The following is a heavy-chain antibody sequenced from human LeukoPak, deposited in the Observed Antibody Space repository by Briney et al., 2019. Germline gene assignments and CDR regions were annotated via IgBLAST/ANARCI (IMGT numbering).Heavy chain of an antibody. CDR1: GYSINSDYY. CDR3: ARTTRITTIGAYDWFDP. V-gene: IGHV4-38-2*02. Sequence: PSETLSLTCTVSGYSINSDYYWGWIRQPPGKGLEWIGSIDHSGSTYYNPSLKSRVTISVDTSKNKFSLKLSSVTAADTAVYYCARTTRITTIGAYDWFDPWGQGILVTVSS. CDR2: IDHSGST. J-gene: IGHJ5*02. D-gene: IGHD3-10*01.